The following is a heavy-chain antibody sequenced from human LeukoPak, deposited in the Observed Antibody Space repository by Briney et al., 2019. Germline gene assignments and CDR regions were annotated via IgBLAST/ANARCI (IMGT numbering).Heavy chain of an antibody. J-gene: IGHJ6*02. CDR3: ARQPTMVRGVIYGMDV. Sequence: RGESLKISCEGTGFIFTNHWIGWVRQMPGKGLEWMGIINPGDSDTRYSPATQGQATFSVDKSISTAYLQWSSLKASDTAMYYCARQPTMVRGVIYGMDVWGQGTTVTVSS. CDR1: GFIFTNHW. CDR2: INPGDSDT. V-gene: IGHV5-51*01. D-gene: IGHD3-10*01.